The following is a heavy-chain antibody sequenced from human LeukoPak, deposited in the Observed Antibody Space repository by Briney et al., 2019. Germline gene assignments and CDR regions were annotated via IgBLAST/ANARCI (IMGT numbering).Heavy chain of an antibody. CDR2: INHSGST. CDR3: ARHDYDSSGYSPAY. Sequence: PSEKLSLTCAVYGGSFSGYYWSLIRQPPGKGLEWIGEINHSGSTNYNPSLKSRVTISVDTSKNQFSLKLSSVTAADTAVYYCARHDYDSSGYSPAYWGQGNLVTVSS. D-gene: IGHD3-22*01. CDR1: GGSFSGYY. V-gene: IGHV4-34*01. J-gene: IGHJ4*02.